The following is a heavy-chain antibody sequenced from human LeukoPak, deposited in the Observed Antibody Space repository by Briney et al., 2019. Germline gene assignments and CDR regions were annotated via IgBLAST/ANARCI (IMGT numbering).Heavy chain of an antibody. J-gene: IGHJ6*02. CDR3: ARGAIAAAGKQSNYYYYGMDV. D-gene: IGHD6-13*01. CDR1: GYTFTGYY. CDR2: INPNSGGT. Sequence: ASVKVSCKASGYTFTGYYMHWVRQAPGQGLEWMGWINPNSGGTNYAQKFQGRVTMTRDTSISTAYMELSRLRSDDTAVYYCARGAIAAAGKQSNYYYYGMDVWGQGTTVTVSS. V-gene: IGHV1-2*02.